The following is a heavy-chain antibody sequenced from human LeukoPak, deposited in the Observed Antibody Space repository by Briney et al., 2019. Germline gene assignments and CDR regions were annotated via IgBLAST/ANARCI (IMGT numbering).Heavy chain of an antibody. Sequence: GGSLRLSCAASGFTVSSNYMSWVRQAPGKGLEWVSVIYNSGGTDYADSVKGRFTISRDNSKNTLYLQMNSLRAEDTAVYYCARDVRYCSGGSCSSWGPGTLVTVSS. J-gene: IGHJ4*02. CDR2: IYNSGGT. CDR3: ARDVRYCSGGSCSS. CDR1: GFTVSSNY. V-gene: IGHV3-53*01. D-gene: IGHD2-15*01.